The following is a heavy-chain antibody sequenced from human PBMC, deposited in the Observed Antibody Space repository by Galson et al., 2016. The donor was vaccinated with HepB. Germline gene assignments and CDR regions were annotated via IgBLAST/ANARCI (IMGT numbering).Heavy chain of an antibody. D-gene: IGHD2-2*01. CDR2: ISYDGSNK. CDR1: GFTFSSYG. J-gene: IGHJ4*02. Sequence: SLRLSCAASGFTFSSYGMHWVRQAPGKGLEWVAFISYDGSNKKYADSVKGRFTIPRDNSKKTLYLQMNSLRAEDTAVYYCSKDGRIYCSSASCHDHFRHWGQGTLVTVSS. V-gene: IGHV3-30*18. CDR3: SKDGRIYCSSASCHDHFRH.